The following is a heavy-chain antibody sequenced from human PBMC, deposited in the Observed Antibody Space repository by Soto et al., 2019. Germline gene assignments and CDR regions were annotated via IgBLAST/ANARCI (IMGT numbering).Heavy chain of an antibody. D-gene: IGHD7-27*01. J-gene: IGHJ6*02. V-gene: IGHV4-61*03. CDR2: ISYTGRT. Sequence: SETLSLTCIVSGDSVTSGSYYWTWLRQPPGKGLEWIGYISYTGRTKYNPSLQSRVTISVDTSKDDFSLNLSSVTAADTAVYFCAREWGLLPYYVMNVWGHGTAVTV. CDR3: AREWGLLPYYVMNV. CDR1: GDSVTSGSYY.